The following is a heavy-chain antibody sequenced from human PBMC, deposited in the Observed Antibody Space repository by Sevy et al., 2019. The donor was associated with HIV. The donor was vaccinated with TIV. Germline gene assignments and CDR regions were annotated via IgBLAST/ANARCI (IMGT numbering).Heavy chain of an antibody. Sequence: GGSLRLSCAASGFSVSRNHINWVRQAPGKGQEWISVIYSDGTTQYADSVKGRFTISRDTSNNTVYLQVSSLRADDTAVYYCARRLSSAWYFDFWVQGTLVTVSS. D-gene: IGHD6-19*01. V-gene: IGHV3-53*01. CDR2: IYSDGTT. CDR1: GFSVSRNH. J-gene: IGHJ4*02. CDR3: ARRLSSAWYFDF.